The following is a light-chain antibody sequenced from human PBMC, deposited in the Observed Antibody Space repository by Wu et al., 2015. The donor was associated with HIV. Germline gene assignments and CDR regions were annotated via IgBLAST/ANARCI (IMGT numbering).Light chain of an antibody. Sequence: IVLTQSPDTLSLSPGESATLSCRASETVPSNYLAWYQQRPGQVPRLLIYGASYRATGIPDRFSASGSGTDFTLTISSLEPEDFAVYFCQQRNSWPLTFGGGPKLEIK. CDR1: ETVPSNY. J-gene: IGKJ4*01. CDR3: QQRNSWPLT. V-gene: IGKV3D-20*02. CDR2: GAS.